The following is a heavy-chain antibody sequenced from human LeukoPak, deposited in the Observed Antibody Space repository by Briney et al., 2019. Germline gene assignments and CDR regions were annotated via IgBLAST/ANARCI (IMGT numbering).Heavy chain of an antibody. CDR3: ARQRYSYGTLDY. D-gene: IGHD5-18*01. CDR1: GGSISSYY. CDR2: INHSGST. J-gene: IGHJ4*02. Sequence: PSETLSLTCTVSGGSISSYYWSWIRQPPGKGLEWIGEINHSGSTNYNPSLKSRVTISVDTSKNQFSLKLSSVTAADTAVYYCARQRYSYGTLDYWGQGTLVTVSS. V-gene: IGHV4-34*01.